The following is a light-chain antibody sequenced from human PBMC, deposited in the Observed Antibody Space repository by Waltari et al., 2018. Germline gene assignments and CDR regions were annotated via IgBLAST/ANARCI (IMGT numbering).Light chain of an antibody. J-gene: IGLJ3*02. CDR1: SSNIGNNA. CDR2: YDD. Sequence: QSVLTQPPSVSEAPRQRVTISCSGSSSNIGNNAVNWYQQRPGKAPKLLIYYDDLLPSGVSDRFSGSKSGTSASLAISGLQSEDEADYYCAAWDDSLNGGVFGGGTKLTVL. V-gene: IGLV1-36*01. CDR3: AAWDDSLNGGV.